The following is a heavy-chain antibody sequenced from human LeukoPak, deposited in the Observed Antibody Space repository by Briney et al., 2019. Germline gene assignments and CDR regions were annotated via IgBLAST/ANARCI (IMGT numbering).Heavy chain of an antibody. CDR3: ARDYRSSWYV. J-gene: IGHJ4*02. D-gene: IGHD6-13*01. CDR1: GFTFSSYG. Sequence: GGSLRLSCAASGFTFSSYGMHRVRQAPGKGLEWVAVIWYDGSNKYYADSVKGRFTVSRDNARNSLFLQMNSLRAEDTSVYYCARDYRSSWYVRGQGTLVTVSS. V-gene: IGHV3-33*01. CDR2: IWYDGSNK.